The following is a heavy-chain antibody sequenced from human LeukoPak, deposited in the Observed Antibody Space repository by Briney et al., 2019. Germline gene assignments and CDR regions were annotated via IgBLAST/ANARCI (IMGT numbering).Heavy chain of an antibody. D-gene: IGHD4-17*01. V-gene: IGHV4-34*01. CDR2: INHSGST. J-gene: IGHJ6*03. CDR1: GGSFSGYY. CDR3: ARGPPTVTTRFYYYYMDV. Sequence: GSLSLTCAVYGGSFSGYYWSWIRQPPGKGLEWIGEINHSGSTNYNPSLKSRVTISVDTSKNQFSLKLSSVTAADTAVYYCARGPPTVTTRFYYYYMDVWGKGTTVTISS.